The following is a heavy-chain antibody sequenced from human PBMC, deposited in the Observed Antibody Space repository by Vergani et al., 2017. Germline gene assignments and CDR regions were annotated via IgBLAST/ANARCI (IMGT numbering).Heavy chain of an antibody. CDR3: ARANTAMVTTYFDY. D-gene: IGHD5-18*01. V-gene: IGHV1-69*12. Sequence: QVQLVQSGAEVKKPGSSVKVSCKASGGTFSSYAISWVRQAPGQGLEWMGGIIPIFGTANNAQQFQGRVTITADESTSTAYMELSSLRSEDTAVYYCARANTAMVTTYFDYWGQGTLVTVSS. CDR1: GGTFSSYA. J-gene: IGHJ4*02. CDR2: IIPIFGTA.